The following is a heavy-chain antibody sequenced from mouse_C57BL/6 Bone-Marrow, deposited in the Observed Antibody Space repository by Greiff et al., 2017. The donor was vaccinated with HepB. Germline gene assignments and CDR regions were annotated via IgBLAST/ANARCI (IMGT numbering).Heavy chain of an antibody. CDR2: IYPRSGNT. CDR3: ARRLYYGSSPYAMDY. D-gene: IGHD1-1*01. CDR1: GYTFTSYG. J-gene: IGHJ4*01. Sequence: QVQLKQSGAELARPGASVKLSCKASGYTFTSYGISWVKQRTGQGLEWIGEIYPRSGNTYYNEKFKGKATLTADKSSSTAYMELRSLTSEDSAVYFCARRLYYGSSPYAMDYWGQGTSVTVSS. V-gene: IGHV1-81*01.